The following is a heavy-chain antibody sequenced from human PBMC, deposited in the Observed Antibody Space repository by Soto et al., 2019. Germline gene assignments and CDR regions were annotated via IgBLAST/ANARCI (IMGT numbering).Heavy chain of an antibody. V-gene: IGHV3-23*01. CDR2: ISGSGGST. CDR1: GFTFSSYA. J-gene: IGHJ6*02. CDR3: AKGIVVVPAAMDYYYGMDV. Sequence: PGGSLRLSCAASGFTFSSYAMSWVRQAPGKGLEWVSAISGSGGSTYYADSVKGRFTISRDNSKNTLYLQMNSLRAEDTAVYYCAKGIVVVPAAMDYYYGMDVWGQGTTVTVSS. D-gene: IGHD2-2*01.